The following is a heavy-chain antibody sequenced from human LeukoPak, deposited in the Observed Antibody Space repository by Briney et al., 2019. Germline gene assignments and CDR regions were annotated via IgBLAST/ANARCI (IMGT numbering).Heavy chain of an antibody. CDR1: GGSISSSNYY. CDR3: ARLLHDSRGYYYFDY. J-gene: IGHJ4*02. V-gene: IGHV4-39*01. D-gene: IGHD3-22*01. CDR2: IHYSGST. Sequence: SATMSLTCTVSGGSISSSNYYWGWIRQPPGKGLEWMGSIHYSGSTYNNPSLKSRVTMSVDTSKSQFSLKVSSVTAPDTAVYYCARLLHDSRGYYYFDYWGQGTLVIVSS.